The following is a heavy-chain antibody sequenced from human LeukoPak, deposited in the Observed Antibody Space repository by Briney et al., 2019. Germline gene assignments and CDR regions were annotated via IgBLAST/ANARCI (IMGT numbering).Heavy chain of an antibody. CDR1: GFTFSSYA. CDR3: ARDRGSYYIGYYFDY. J-gene: IGHJ4*02. Sequence: GGSLRLSCAASGFTFSSYAMHWVRQAPGKGLEWVAVISYDGGNKYYADSVKGRFTISRDNSKNTLYLQMNSLRAEDTAVYYCARDRGSYYIGYYFDYWGQGTLVTVSS. V-gene: IGHV3-30-3*01. CDR2: ISYDGGNK. D-gene: IGHD1-26*01.